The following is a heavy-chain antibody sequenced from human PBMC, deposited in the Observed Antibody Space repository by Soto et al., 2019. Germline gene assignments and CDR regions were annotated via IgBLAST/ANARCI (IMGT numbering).Heavy chain of an antibody. D-gene: IGHD1-26*01. CDR2: INHSGST. J-gene: IGHJ4*02. Sequence: SETLSLTCAVYGGSFSGYYWTWIRQPPGTGLEWIGEINHSGSTNYNPSLKSRVTISVDTSKNQFSLKLTSVTAADTAVYYCAKDGRGKKTAVGATQFDYWGQGTLVTVSS. CDR3: AKDGRGKKTAVGATQFDY. V-gene: IGHV4-34*01. CDR1: GGSFSGYY.